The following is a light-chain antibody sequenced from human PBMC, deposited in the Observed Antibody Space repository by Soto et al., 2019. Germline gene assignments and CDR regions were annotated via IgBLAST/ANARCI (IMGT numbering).Light chain of an antibody. V-gene: IGLV2-23*02. CDR1: SSDVGRYDA. Sequence: QSALKQPASVYGSPGQSNTFSCTATSSDVGRYDAVSWYRHNPGKVPNLMIYDVNIRPSGVYYRYSGFKAENTATPILSGLQAEDEAEYFCCSYAGTSYVVGSGSKVTVL. J-gene: IGLJ1*01. CDR2: DVN. CDR3: CSYAGTSYV.